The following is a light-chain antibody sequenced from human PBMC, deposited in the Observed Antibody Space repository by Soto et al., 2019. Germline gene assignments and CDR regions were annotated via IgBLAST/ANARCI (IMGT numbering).Light chain of an antibody. CDR1: SSNIGGTNY. CDR2: EVT. CDR3: SSYTRSDIFI. V-gene: IGLV2-14*01. J-gene: IGLJ1*01. Sequence: QSVLTQPPSASGTPGQKVFISCSGSSSNIGGTNYAYWYQQLPGAAPKVMIYEVTNRPSGVSNRFSGSKSGNTASLTISGLQAEDEADYYCSSYTRSDIFIFGTGTKLTVL.